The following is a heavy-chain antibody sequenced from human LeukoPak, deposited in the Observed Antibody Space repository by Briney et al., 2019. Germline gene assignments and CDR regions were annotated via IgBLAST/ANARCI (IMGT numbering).Heavy chain of an antibody. CDR2: ISAYNGNT. CDR1: GYTFTSYG. V-gene: IGHV1-18*01. D-gene: IGHD6-19*01. Sequence: ASVKVSCKASGYTFTSYGISWVRQAPGQGLEWMGWISAYNGNTNYAQKLQGRVTMTTDTSTSTAYMELRSLRSEDTAVYYYATAVGSSGPVWVDYWGRGTLVTVSS. CDR3: ATAVGSSGPVWVDY. J-gene: IGHJ4*02.